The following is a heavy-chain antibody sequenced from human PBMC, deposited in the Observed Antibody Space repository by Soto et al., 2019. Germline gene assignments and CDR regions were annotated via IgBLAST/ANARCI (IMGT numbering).Heavy chain of an antibody. CDR1: GDSVSSNSAA. J-gene: IGHJ6*03. D-gene: IGHD3-10*01. V-gene: IGHV6-1*01. CDR2: TYYRSKWYN. CDR3: ARELLLLWFGELSNYYYMDV. Sequence: QVQLQQSGPGLVKPSQTLSLTCAISGDSVSSNSAAWNWIRQSPSRGLEWLGRTYYRSKWYNDYAVSVKSRITINPDTSKNQFSLQLNSVTPEDTAVYYCARELLLLWFGELSNYYYMDVWGKGTTVTVSS.